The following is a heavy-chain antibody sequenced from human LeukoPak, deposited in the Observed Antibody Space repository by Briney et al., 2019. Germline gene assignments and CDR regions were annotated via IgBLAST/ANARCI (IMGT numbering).Heavy chain of an antibody. Sequence: SGPALVKPTQTLTLTCTFSGFSLSTSGMCVSWIRQPPGKALEWLARIDWDDDKYYSTSLKTRLTISKDTSKNQVVLTMTNMDPVDTATYYCARISVRGNTIGWFDPWGQGTLVTVSS. D-gene: IGHD3-10*01. CDR1: GFSLSTSGMC. V-gene: IGHV2-70*11. J-gene: IGHJ5*02. CDR3: ARISVRGNTIGWFDP. CDR2: IDWDDDK.